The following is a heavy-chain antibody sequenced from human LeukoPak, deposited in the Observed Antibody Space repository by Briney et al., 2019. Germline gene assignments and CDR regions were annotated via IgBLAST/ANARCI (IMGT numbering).Heavy chain of an antibody. CDR1: GYTFTTYD. Sequence: ASVKVSCKTSGYTFTTYDINWVRQATGQGLERMGWMNPNSGYTGFAQKFQGRVTMTRDTSTSTAYMELNSLRSEDTAVYYCVRVYGAIDYWGQGTLVTVSS. CDR3: VRVYGAIDY. CDR2: MNPNSGYT. V-gene: IGHV1-8*01. J-gene: IGHJ4*02. D-gene: IGHD4-17*01.